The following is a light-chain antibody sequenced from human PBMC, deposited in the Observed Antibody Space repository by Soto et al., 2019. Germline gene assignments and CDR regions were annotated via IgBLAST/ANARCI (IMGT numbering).Light chain of an antibody. Sequence: QSVLTQPPSASGTPGQRVTIPCSGSSFNIGGSTVNWSQQFTEKAPKLLIYGTSQRPSGIPARFSASKSGTSASLVISGLQSDDEADYSCAAWDNRMNGRVFGTGTNGTVL. J-gene: IGLJ1*01. CDR3: AAWDNRMNGRV. V-gene: IGLV1-44*01. CDR1: SFNIGGST. CDR2: GTS.